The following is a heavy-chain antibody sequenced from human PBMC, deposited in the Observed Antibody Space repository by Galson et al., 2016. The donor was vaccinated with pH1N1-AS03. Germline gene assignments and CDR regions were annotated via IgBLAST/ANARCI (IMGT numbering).Heavy chain of an antibody. CDR3: TRESSGLGRGLDY. CDR2: MDPTGRR. D-gene: IGHD3-10*01. CDR1: GGSLSGYF. J-gene: IGHJ4*02. V-gene: IGHV4-4*07. Sequence: ETLSLTCRVSGGSLSGYFWTWIRQPAGKGLEWIGRMDPTGRRNYKSSLESRVSMSVDTSKNEISLRLTSVTAADTAVYYCTRESSGLGRGLDYWDQGTLVTVSS.